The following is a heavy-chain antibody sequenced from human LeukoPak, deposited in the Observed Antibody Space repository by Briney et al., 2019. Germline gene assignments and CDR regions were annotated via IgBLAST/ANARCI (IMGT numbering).Heavy chain of an antibody. V-gene: IGHV3-23*01. CDR1: GFTFSGYA. Sequence: PGGSLRLSCAASGFTFSGYALTWVRQAPGKGLEWVSGTSGSGGSTFYADSVKGRFTISRDNSKKTLYLQMNSLRAEDTAIYYCAKMRYYDILTAPYYFDYWGQGTLVTASS. J-gene: IGHJ4*02. D-gene: IGHD3-9*01. CDR2: TSGSGGST. CDR3: AKMRYYDILTAPYYFDY.